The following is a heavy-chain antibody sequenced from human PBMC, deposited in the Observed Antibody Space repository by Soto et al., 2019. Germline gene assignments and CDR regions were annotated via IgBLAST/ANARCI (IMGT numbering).Heavy chain of an antibody. V-gene: IGHV4-39*01. Sequence: QLQLQESGPGLVKPSETLSLTCTVSGGSISSSSYYWGWIRQPPGKGLEWIGSIYYSGSTYYNPSLKSRVTISVDTSKNQFSLKLSSVTAADTAVYYCAGEGDCSSTSCRYYYYYGMDVWGQGTTVTVSS. CDR2: IYYSGST. D-gene: IGHD2-2*01. CDR3: AGEGDCSSTSCRYYYYYGMDV. CDR1: GGSISSSSYY. J-gene: IGHJ6*02.